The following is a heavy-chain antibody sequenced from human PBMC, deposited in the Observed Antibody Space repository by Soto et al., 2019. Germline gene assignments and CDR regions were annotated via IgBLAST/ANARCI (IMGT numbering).Heavy chain of an antibody. CDR3: ARTYYDFWSAPYGMDV. V-gene: IGHV4-59*01. D-gene: IGHD3-3*01. CDR1: GGSISSYY. CDR2: IYYSGST. Sequence: SETLSLTCTVSGGSISSYYWSWIRQPPGKGLEWIGYIYYSGSTNYNSSLKSRVTISVDTSKNQFSLKLSSVTAADTAVYYCARTYYDFWSAPYGMDVWGQGTTVTVSS. J-gene: IGHJ6*02.